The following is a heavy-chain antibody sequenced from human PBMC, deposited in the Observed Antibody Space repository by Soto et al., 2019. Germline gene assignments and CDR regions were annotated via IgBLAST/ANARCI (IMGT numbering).Heavy chain of an antibody. V-gene: IGHV1-69*13. D-gene: IGHD2-8*01. CDR1: GGTFSRYA. J-gene: IGHJ6*02. Sequence: ASVKVSFKASGGTFSRYAISWLRQAPGQGLEWMGGIIPIFGTANYAQKFQGRVTITADESTSTAYMELSSLRSEDTAVYYCASNYCTNGVCYHRYYYYGMDVWGQGTTVTVSS. CDR2: IIPIFGTA. CDR3: ASNYCTNGVCYHRYYYYGMDV.